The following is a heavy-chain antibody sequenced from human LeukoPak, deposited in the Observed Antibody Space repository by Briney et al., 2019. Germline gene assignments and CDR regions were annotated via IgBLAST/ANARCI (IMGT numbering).Heavy chain of an antibody. V-gene: IGHV4-61*05. Sequence: PSETLSLTCSVSGGSITDNRYSWVWIRQSPGKGLEWIGYISYSGSTNYNPSLKSRVTISVDTSKNQVSLKLSSVTAADTAVYYCAKGGSWFDPWGQGTLVTVSS. J-gene: IGHJ5*02. CDR1: GGSITDNRYS. CDR3: AKGGSWFDP. CDR2: ISYSGST. D-gene: IGHD3-16*01.